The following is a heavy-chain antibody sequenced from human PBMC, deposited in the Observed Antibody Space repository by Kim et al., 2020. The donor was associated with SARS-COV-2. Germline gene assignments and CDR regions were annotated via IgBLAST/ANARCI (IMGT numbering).Heavy chain of an antibody. J-gene: IGHJ4*02. CDR3: ARQKAAAGTILFDY. V-gene: IGHV4-59*13. Sequence: SETLSLTCTVSGGSISSYYWSWIRQPPGKGLEWIGYIYYSGSTNYNPSLKSRVTISVDTSKNQFSLKLSSVTAADTAVYYSARQKAAAGTILFDYWGQGTLVTVSS. CDR1: GGSISSYY. D-gene: IGHD6-13*01. CDR2: IYYSGST.